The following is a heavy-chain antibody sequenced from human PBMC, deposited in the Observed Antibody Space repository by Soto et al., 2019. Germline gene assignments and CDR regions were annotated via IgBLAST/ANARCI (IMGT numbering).Heavy chain of an antibody. Sequence: GGSLRLSCAASGFTFSSYGMHWVRQAPGKGLEWVAVISYDGSNKYYADSVKGRFTISRDNSKNTLYLQMNSLRAEDTAVYYCAKEQQQLASYYYYGMDVWGQGTTVTVSS. D-gene: IGHD6-13*01. CDR3: AKEQQQLASYYYYGMDV. V-gene: IGHV3-30*18. CDR2: ISYDGSNK. CDR1: GFTFSSYG. J-gene: IGHJ6*02.